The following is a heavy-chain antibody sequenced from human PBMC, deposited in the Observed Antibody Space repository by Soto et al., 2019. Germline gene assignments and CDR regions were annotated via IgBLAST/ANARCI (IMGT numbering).Heavy chain of an antibody. CDR3: TKDTGYLSMDA. V-gene: IGHV3-23*01. D-gene: IGHD6-25*01. CDR2: ISGTGSRT. J-gene: IGHJ6*02. Sequence: HLGGSLRLSCAAPGFTFNTNAMSWVRQAPGKGLEWVSSISGTGSRTYYADSVKGRFTIARDNSKNTVSLQMNNLRAEDTGLYYCTKDTGYLSMDAWGQGTTVTVSS. CDR1: GFTFNTNA.